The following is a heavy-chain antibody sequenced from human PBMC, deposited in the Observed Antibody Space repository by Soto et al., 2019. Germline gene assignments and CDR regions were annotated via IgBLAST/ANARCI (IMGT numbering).Heavy chain of an antibody. V-gene: IGHV4-59*01. CDR3: AREGYSSAFNWLDP. Sequence: PSETLSLTCTVSGCSISSYYCSWIRQPPGKGLEWIGYIYYSGSTKYNPSLKSRVSISVDTSKNQFSLKLSSVTAADTTVYYCAREGYSSAFNWLDPWGQGTLVTVSS. CDR2: IYYSGST. CDR1: GCSISSYY. D-gene: IGHD6-25*01. J-gene: IGHJ5*02.